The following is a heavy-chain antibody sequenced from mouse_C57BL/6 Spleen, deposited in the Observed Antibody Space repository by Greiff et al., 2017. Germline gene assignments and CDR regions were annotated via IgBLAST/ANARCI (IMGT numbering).Heavy chain of an antibody. Sequence: QVQLQQPGAELVMPGASVKLSCKASGYTFTSYWMHWVKQRPGQGLEWIGEIDPSDSYTNYNQKFKGKSTLTVDKSSSTAYMQLSSLTSEDSAVYYCAREGGLLDYWGQSTTLTVSS. V-gene: IGHV1-69*01. CDR3: AREGGLLDY. D-gene: IGHD2-10*01. J-gene: IGHJ2*01. CDR1: GYTFTSYW. CDR2: IDPSDSYT.